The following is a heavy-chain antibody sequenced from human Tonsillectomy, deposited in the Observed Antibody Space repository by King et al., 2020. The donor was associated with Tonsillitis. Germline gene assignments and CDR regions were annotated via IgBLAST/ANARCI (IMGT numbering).Heavy chain of an antibody. D-gene: IGHD4-17*01. CDR1: GGSISTFY. Sequence: VQLQESGPGLVKPSETLSLTCSVSGGSISTFYWSWVRPPAGKGLEWIGRIFNSGSTNYNPSLKSRVIMSVDTSKNQFSLQLNSVTATDTAVYYCVRETTPVPTTPVLYWYFDLWGRGTLVTVPS. J-gene: IGHJ2*01. V-gene: IGHV4-4*07. CDR2: IFNSGST. CDR3: VRETTPVPTTPVLYWYFDL.